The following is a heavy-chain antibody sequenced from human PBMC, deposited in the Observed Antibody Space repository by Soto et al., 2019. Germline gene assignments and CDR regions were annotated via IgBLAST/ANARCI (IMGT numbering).Heavy chain of an antibody. D-gene: IGHD6-13*01. V-gene: IGHV3-9*01. CDR3: AKDREIAAAGTFDY. Sequence: SLRLSCAASGFTFDDYAMHWVRQAPGKGLEWVSGISWNSGSIGYADSVKGRFTISRDNAKNSLYLQMNSLRAEDTALYYCAKDREIAAAGTFDYWGQGTLVTVSS. CDR2: ISWNSGSI. CDR1: GFTFDDYA. J-gene: IGHJ4*02.